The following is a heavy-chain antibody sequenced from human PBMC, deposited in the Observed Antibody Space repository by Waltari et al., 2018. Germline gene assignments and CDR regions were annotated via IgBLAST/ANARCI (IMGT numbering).Heavy chain of an antibody. Sequence: EVQLLESGGGLVQPGGSLRLSCAASGFTFSSYAMSWVRQAPGKGLEWVSVIYSGGSTYYADSVKGRFTISRDNSKNTLYLQMNSLRAEDTAVYYCAKVRDDYGDYWGQGTLVTVSS. CDR1: GFTFSSYA. V-gene: IGHV3-23*03. CDR3: AKVRDDYGDY. J-gene: IGHJ4*02. CDR2: IYSGGST.